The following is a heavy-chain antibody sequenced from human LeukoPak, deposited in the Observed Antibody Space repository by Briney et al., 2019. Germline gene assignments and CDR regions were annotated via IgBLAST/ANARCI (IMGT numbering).Heavy chain of an antibody. V-gene: IGHV1-2*02. CDR3: ASVYYDSSGYYEDY. J-gene: IGHJ4*02. D-gene: IGHD3-22*01. CDR2: INPNSGGT. CDR1: GYTFTSYY. Sequence: ASVKVSCKASGYTFTSYYMHWVRQAPGQGLEWMGWINPNSGGTNYAQKFQGRVTMTRDTSISTAYMELSRLRSDDTAVYYCASVYYDSSGYYEDYWGQGTLVTVSS.